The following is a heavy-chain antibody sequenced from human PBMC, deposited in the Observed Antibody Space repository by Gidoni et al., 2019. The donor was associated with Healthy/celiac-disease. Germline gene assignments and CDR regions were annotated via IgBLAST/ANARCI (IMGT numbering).Heavy chain of an antibody. D-gene: IGHD1-20*01. J-gene: IGHJ4*02. CDR1: GFTFSSYG. CDR2: ISYDGSNK. CDR3: AKSLLPNWNDMFDY. V-gene: IGHV3-30*18. Sequence: QVQLVESGGGVVQPGRSLRLSCAASGFTFSSYGMHWVRQAPGKGLEWVAVISYDGSNKYYADSVKGRFTISRDNSKNTLYLQMNSLRAEDTAVYYCAKSLLPNWNDMFDYWGQGTLVTVSS.